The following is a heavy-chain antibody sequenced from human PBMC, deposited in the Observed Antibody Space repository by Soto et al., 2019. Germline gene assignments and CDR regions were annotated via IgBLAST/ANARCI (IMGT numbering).Heavy chain of an antibody. Sequence: PSEIPCLPCTVSGGSISGYYWRWIRQPPGKGLEWIGYIYYSGSTNYNPSLKSRVTISVDTSKNQFSLKLSSVTAADTAVYYCASYEREGWFDPWGQGTLVTVSS. CDR3: ASYEREGWFDP. J-gene: IGHJ5*02. CDR2: IYYSGST. V-gene: IGHV4-59*08. CDR1: GGSISGYY. D-gene: IGHD3-3*01.